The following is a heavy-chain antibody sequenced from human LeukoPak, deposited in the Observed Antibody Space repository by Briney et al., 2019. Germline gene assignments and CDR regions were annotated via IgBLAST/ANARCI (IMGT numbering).Heavy chain of an antibody. CDR3: ARGVGSIAGPY. CDR2: INHSGST. CDR1: GGSFSGYY. J-gene: IGHJ4*02. V-gene: IGHV4-34*01. Sequence: SETLSLTCAVYGGSFSGYYWSWIRQPPGKGLEWIGEINHSGSTNYNPSLKSRVTISVDTSKNQFSLKLSSVTAADTAVYYCARGVGSIAGPYWGQGTLVTVSS. D-gene: IGHD6-6*01.